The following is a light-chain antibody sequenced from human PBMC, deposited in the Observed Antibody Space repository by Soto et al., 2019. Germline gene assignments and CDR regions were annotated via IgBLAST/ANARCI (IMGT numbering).Light chain of an antibody. CDR3: CSYAGRTSFEV. CDR1: TSDIGDYNY. Sequence: QSVLTQPRSVSGSPGQSVIISCTGSTSDIGDYNYVSWYQQHPGKAPKLLIYDVNKRPSGVPDRFSGSKSGNTASLTISGLQAEDEADYYCCSYAGRTSFEVFGAGTKLTVL. V-gene: IGLV2-11*01. CDR2: DVN. J-gene: IGLJ1*01.